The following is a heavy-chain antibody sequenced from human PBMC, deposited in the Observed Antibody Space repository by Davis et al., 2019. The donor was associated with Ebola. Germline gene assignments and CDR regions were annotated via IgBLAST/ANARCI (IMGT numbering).Heavy chain of an antibody. J-gene: IGHJ5*02. V-gene: IGHV3-23*01. CDR3: AKSPAYCGGDCFWPGNWFDP. CDR1: GFTFSSYA. CDR2: ISGSGGST. D-gene: IGHD2-21*01. Sequence: GESLKISCAASGFTFSSYAMSWVRQAPGKGLEWVSAISGSGGSTYYADSVKGRFTISRDNSKNTLYLQMNSLRAEDTAVYYCAKSPAYCGGDCFWPGNWFDPWGQGTLVTVSS.